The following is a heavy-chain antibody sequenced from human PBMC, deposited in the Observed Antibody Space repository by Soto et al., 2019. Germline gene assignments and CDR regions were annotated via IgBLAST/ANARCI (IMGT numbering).Heavy chain of an antibody. J-gene: IGHJ4*02. V-gene: IGHV1-3*01. Sequence: GASVKVSCKASGYTFTSYTMYWVRQAPGQRLEWMGWINAGNGNTKYSQKFQGRVTITRDTSASTAYMEVSSLRSEDTAVYYCARGAIYCSGGSCYPVYWGQGTLVTVSS. CDR2: INAGNGNT. CDR3: ARGAIYCSGGSCYPVY. CDR1: GYTFTSYT. D-gene: IGHD2-15*01.